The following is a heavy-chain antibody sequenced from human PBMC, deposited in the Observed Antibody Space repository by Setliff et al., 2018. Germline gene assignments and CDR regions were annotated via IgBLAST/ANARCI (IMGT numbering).Heavy chain of an antibody. D-gene: IGHD1-7*01. CDR2: IYYSGST. V-gene: IGHV4-39*07. J-gene: IGHJ3*02. CDR1: GGSLSSSSYY. CDR3: ARLWNLGAFDI. Sequence: PSETLSLTCTVSGGSLSSSSYYWGWIRQPPGKGLEWIGRIYYSGSTYYNPSLKSRVTISVDTSKNQFSLKLSSVTAADTAVYYCARLWNLGAFDIWGQGTMVTVSS.